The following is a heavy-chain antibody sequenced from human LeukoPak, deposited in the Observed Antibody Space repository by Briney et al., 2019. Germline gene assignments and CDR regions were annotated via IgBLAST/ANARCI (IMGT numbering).Heavy chain of an antibody. J-gene: IGHJ4*02. V-gene: IGHV3-23*01. Sequence: GGSLRLSCAASGFTFSSYAMSWVRQAPGKGLEWVSAISGSGGSTYYADSVKGRFTISRDNSKNTLHLQMNSLRAEDTAVYYCAKGRWGASRYYFDYWGQGTLVTVSS. CDR2: ISGSGGST. CDR1: GFTFSSYA. CDR3: AKGRWGASRYYFDY. D-gene: IGHD3-16*01.